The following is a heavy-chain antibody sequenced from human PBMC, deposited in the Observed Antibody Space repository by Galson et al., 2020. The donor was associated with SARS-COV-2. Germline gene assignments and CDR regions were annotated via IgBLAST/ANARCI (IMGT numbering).Heavy chain of an antibody. CDR1: GFTFSSYD. CDR2: ISYDGSNK. Sequence: GESLKISCAASGFTFSSYDMHWVRQAPGKGLEWVAVISYDGSNKYYADSVKGRFTISRDNSKNTLYLQMNSLRAEDTAVYYCAREGTQYSSGWYGGYYYYGMDVWSQGTTVTVSS. J-gene: IGHJ6*02. V-gene: IGHV3-30*03. D-gene: IGHD6-19*01. CDR3: AREGTQYSSGWYGGYYYYGMDV.